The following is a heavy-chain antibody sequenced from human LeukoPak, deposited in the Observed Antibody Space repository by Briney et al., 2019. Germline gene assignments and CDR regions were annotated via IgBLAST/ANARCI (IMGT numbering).Heavy chain of an antibody. Sequence: GASVKVSCKASGYTFTSYDINWVRQATGQGLEWMGWMNPNSGNTGYAQKFQGRVTMTRNTSISTAYMELSSLRSEDTAVYYCARGYGSGNPWPNHGMDVWGQGTTVTVSS. CDR2: MNPNSGNT. V-gene: IGHV1-8*01. J-gene: IGHJ6*02. CDR3: ARGYGSGNPWPNHGMDV. CDR1: GYTFTSYD. D-gene: IGHD3-10*01.